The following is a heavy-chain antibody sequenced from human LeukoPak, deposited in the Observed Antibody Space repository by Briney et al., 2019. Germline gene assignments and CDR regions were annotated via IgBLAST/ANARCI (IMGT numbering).Heavy chain of an antibody. Sequence: GGSLRLSCAASGFTFSSYAMNWVRQAPGRGLEWVSSISRSGSTKYYADSVKGRFTISRDNAKNSLFLQMNSLRAEDTAVYYCARDPYSGSYGNYYYYFMDVWGKGTTVTISS. CDR2: ISRSGSTK. CDR1: GFTFSSYA. CDR3: ARDPYSGSYGNYYYYFMDV. J-gene: IGHJ6*03. D-gene: IGHD1-26*01. V-gene: IGHV3-48*03.